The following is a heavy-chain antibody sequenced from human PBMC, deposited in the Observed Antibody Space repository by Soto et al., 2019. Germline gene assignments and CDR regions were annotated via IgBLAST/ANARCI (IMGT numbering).Heavy chain of an antibody. CDR3: ARDGPYYYASRMDV. CDR1: GIPVSSNY. Sequence: GGGLVQPGGSLRLSCAASGIPVSSNYMTWVRQAPGKGLEWVSVLHSGGDTYYANSVKGRFTISRHDSTNTLFLQMNSLTAEDTAVYYCARDGPYYYASRMDVWGQGTTVTVSS. V-gene: IGHV3-53*04. D-gene: IGHD3-10*01. J-gene: IGHJ6*02. CDR2: LHSGGDT.